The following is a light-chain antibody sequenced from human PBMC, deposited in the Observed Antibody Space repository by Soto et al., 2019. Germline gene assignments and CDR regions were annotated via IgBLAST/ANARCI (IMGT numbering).Light chain of an antibody. J-gene: IGKJ1*01. CDR3: QQYYSTPQT. Sequence: DIVMTQSPDSLAVSLGERATINCKSSQSVLYSSNDKNYLAWYQQRPGQPPKLVIYWASTRDSGVPDRFSGSGSGTDFTLTISSLQAEDVAVYYCQQYYSTPQTFGQGTKVEIK. CDR2: WAS. CDR1: QSVLYSSNDKNY. V-gene: IGKV4-1*01.